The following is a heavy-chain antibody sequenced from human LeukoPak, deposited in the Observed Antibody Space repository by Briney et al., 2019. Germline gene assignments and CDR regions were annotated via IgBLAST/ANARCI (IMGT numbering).Heavy chain of an antibody. CDR1: GGSISSGSYY. Sequence: SETLSLTCTVSGGSISSGSYYWSWIRQPAGKGLEWIGRIYTSGSTNYNPSLKSRVTISVDRARNQFSLRLNSVTAADTAVYYCARATSGRAAGDNSRYFDSWGQGTLVTVSS. CDR2: IYTSGST. CDR3: ARATSGRAAGDNSRYFDS. V-gene: IGHV4-61*02. J-gene: IGHJ4*02. D-gene: IGHD2-21*01.